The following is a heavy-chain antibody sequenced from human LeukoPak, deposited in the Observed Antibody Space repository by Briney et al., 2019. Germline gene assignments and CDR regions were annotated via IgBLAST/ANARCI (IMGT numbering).Heavy chain of an antibody. CDR2: IKYDGSEE. Sequence: PGGSLRLSCEAAGFTFSTYWMSWVRQAPGKGLEWVANIKYDGSEEYYVDSVKGRFSISRDNAKNSLSPQMNTLRAEDTAVYYCARHKGDLIDFWSSLGYFDYWGQGALVTVSS. J-gene: IGHJ4*02. D-gene: IGHD3-3*01. V-gene: IGHV3-7*01. CDR3: ARHKGDLIDFWSSLGYFDY. CDR1: GFTFSTYW.